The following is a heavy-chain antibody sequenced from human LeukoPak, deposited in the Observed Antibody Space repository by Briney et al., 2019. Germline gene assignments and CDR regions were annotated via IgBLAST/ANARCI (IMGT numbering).Heavy chain of an antibody. V-gene: IGHV3-23*01. CDR3: ASTPCCSSTSCYPQRPSWFDP. Sequence: GGSLRLSCAASGFTFSSYAMSWVRQAPGKELERVSAISGSGGSTCYADSVRGRFTISRDNSKNTLYLQMNSLRAEDTAVYYRASTPCCSSTSCYPQRPSWFDPWGQGTLVTVSS. D-gene: IGHD2-2*01. CDR1: GFTFSSYA. J-gene: IGHJ5*02. CDR2: ISGSGGST.